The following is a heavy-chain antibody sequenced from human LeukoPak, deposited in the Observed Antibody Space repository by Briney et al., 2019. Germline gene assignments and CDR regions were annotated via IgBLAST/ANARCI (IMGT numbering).Heavy chain of an antibody. V-gene: IGHV3-48*01. D-gene: IGHD2-2*01. CDR3: ARESVPSPSYPYYYYMDV. J-gene: IGHJ6*03. CDR1: GFTFSSYS. CDR2: ISSSSSTI. Sequence: GGSLRLSCAASGFTFSSYSMNWVRQAPGKGLEWVSYISSSSSTIYYADSVKGRFTISRDNAKNSLYLQMNSLRAEDTAVYYCARESVPSPSYPYYYYMDVWGKGTTVTVSS.